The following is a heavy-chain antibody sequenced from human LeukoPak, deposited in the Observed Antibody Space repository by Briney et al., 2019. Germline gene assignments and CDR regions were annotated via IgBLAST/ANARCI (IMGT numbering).Heavy chain of an antibody. V-gene: IGHV3-21*01. CDR1: GFTFSSYS. CDR2: ISSSSSYI. D-gene: IGHD3-22*01. CDR3: ARDPMYYYDSSGYDY. Sequence: GGSLRLSCAASGFTFSSYSMNWVRQAPGKGLEWVSSISSSSSYIYYADSVKGRFTISRDNAKNSLYPQMNSLRAEDTAVYYCARDPMYYYDSSGYDYWGQGTLVTVSS. J-gene: IGHJ4*02.